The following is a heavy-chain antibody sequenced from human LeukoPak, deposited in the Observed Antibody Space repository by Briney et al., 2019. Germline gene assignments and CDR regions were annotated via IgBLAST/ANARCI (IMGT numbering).Heavy chain of an antibody. CDR1: GYTFTGSY. J-gene: IGHJ4*02. D-gene: IGHD5-12*01. Sequence: ASVKVSCKASGYTFTGSYLHWVRQTPGQGVRWVERIKPNSGGTNYAEKFQGRVPMNRDTSISTDNMELSRLRSDDAVVYYGARYSGYESYYFDYWGQGTLVTVSS. V-gene: IGHV1-2*05. CDR2: IKPNSGGT. CDR3: ARYSGYESYYFDY.